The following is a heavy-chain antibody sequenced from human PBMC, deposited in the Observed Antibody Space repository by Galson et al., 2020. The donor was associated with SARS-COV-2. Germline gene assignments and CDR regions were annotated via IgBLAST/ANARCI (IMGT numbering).Heavy chain of an antibody. J-gene: IGHJ4*02. V-gene: IGHV2-5*02. CDR1: GLSLSTSGVG. Sequence: SGPTQVKPTQPLTLTCTFAGLSLSTSGVGVGWIRKPPGTALEWLALIYWDGDKRYSPSLKSRHTITKDTSKKQVVLTMTNMDPVDTATYDCAHYPHSVGYGDYFDFWGQGTLVTVSS. CDR2: IYWDGDK. CDR3: AHYPHSVGYGDYFDF. D-gene: IGHD6-19*01.